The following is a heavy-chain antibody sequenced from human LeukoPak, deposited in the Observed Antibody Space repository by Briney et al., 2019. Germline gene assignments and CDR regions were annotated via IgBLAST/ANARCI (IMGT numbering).Heavy chain of an antibody. Sequence: SETLSLTCTVSGYSISSGYYWGWIRQPPGKGLEWIGYISNRGGTNYNPSLKSRVTISVDTSKNQFSLKLSSVTAADTAVYYCARAALNGGLDYWGQGTLVTVSS. D-gene: IGHD4-23*01. V-gene: IGHV4-61*01. CDR2: ISNRGGT. CDR1: GYSISSGYY. CDR3: ARAALNGGLDY. J-gene: IGHJ4*02.